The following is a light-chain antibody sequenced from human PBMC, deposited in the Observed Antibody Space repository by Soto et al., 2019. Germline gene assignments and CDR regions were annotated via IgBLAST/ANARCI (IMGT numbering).Light chain of an antibody. CDR1: QSMKRRY. CDR3: QHYNSYSEA. J-gene: IGKJ1*01. Sequence: EIVLMQSPGTLSLSPGESATLFCRASQSMKRRYLAWYQQKPGQAPRVLIYAAPIRATGIPDRFSGSGSGTEFTLTISSLQPDDFATYYCQHYNSYSEAFGQGTKVDIK. CDR2: AAP. V-gene: IGKV3-20*01.